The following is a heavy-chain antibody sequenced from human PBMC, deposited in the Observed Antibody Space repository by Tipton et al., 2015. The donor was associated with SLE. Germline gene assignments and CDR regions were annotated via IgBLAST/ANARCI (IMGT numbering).Heavy chain of an antibody. Sequence: TLSLTCAVSGFSISSAYYWGWIRQPPGKGLEWIGYISYSGSTSYYPSLKSRVTISLHTSKNQFSLRLSSVTAADTAVYYCARAGTGVANTYWYFDLWGRGTLVTVSS. J-gene: IGHJ2*01. CDR2: ISYSGST. CDR3: ARAGTGVANTYWYFDL. D-gene: IGHD5-12*01. CDR1: GFSISSAYY. V-gene: IGHV4-38-2*01.